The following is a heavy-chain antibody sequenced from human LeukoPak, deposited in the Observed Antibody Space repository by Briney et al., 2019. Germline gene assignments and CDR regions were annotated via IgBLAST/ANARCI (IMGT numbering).Heavy chain of an antibody. CDR2: IYYSGST. V-gene: IGHV4-39*01. Sequence: KPSETLSLTCTVSGGSVSSSSYYWGWIRQPPMKGLEWIGSIYYSGSTEYNLSLKSRVTISVDTSRNQFSLKLSSVTAADTAVYYCARHQSYGSGTYYAPFANWGQGILVTVSS. CDR3: ARHQSYGSGTYYAPFAN. J-gene: IGHJ4*02. CDR1: GGSVSSSSYY. D-gene: IGHD3-10*01.